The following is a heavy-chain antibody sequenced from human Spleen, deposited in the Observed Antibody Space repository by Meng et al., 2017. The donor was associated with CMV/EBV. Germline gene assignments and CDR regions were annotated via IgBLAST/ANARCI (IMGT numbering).Heavy chain of an antibody. D-gene: IGHD3-3*01. CDR2: IQEDGDES. J-gene: IGHJ6*02. Sequence: GESLKISCAASGFTFSKYWMSWVRQAPGKGLEWVANIQEDGDESYHVDSVKGRFTISRDNAKNSLYLQMNSLRAEDTAVYYCARVSYFWSGYGYYYGMDVWGQGTTVTVSS. V-gene: IGHV3-7*01. CDR3: ARVSYFWSGYGYYYGMDV. CDR1: GFTFSKYW.